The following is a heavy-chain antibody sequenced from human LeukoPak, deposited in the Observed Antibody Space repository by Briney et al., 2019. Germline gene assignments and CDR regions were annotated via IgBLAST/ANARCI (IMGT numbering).Heavy chain of an antibody. CDR1: GFTVSSNY. CDR2: IYSGGST. CDR3: ARQGVTVVTSYYYYYMDV. J-gene: IGHJ6*03. D-gene: IGHD4-23*01. V-gene: IGHV3-53*01. Sequence: GSLRLSCAASGFTVSSNYISWVRQAPGEGLGWVSVIYSGGSTYYADSVKGRFTISRDNSKNKLYLQMNSLRAEDTAVYYCARQGVTVVTSYYYYYMDVWGKGTTVTVSS.